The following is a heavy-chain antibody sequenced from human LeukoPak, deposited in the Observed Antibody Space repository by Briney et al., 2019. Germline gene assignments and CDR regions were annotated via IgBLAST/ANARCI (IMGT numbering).Heavy chain of an antibody. Sequence: SETLSLTCAVYGGSFSGYYWSWIRQSPGRGLEWIGEINHSGSTNYNPSLKSRVTISVDTSKNQFSLKLSSVTAADTAVYYCACATSSDFWSGYGFDYWGQGTLVTVSS. V-gene: IGHV4-34*01. CDR3: ACATSSDFWSGYGFDY. CDR1: GGSFSGYY. CDR2: INHSGST. J-gene: IGHJ4*02. D-gene: IGHD3-3*01.